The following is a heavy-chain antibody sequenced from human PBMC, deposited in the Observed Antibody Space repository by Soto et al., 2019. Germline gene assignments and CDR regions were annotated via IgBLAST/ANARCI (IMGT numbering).Heavy chain of an antibody. CDR1: GGSISSGAYY. D-gene: IGHD4-17*01. V-gene: IGHV4-31*03. CDR2: IYYSGST. J-gene: IGHJ4*02. Sequence: QVQLQESGPGLVKPSQTLSLTCTVSGGSISSGAYYWSWIRQHPGKGLEWIGYIYYSGSTYYNPYLKSRVTISVDTSKNQFSLKLSSVTAADTAVYYCARSKASTVTTTYLMDYWGQGTLVTVSS. CDR3: ARSKASTVTTTYLMDY.